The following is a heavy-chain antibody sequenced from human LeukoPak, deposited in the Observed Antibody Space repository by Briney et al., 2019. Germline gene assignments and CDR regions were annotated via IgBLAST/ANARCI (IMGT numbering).Heavy chain of an antibody. J-gene: IGHJ5*02. CDR2: MYTSGST. V-gene: IGHV4-61*02. CDR1: GGSISSGSYY. CDR3: AREARESTHWFDP. Sequence: SETLSLTCTVSGGSISSGSYYWSWIRQPAGQGLEYIGRMYTSGSTNYNPSLKSRVTISVDTSKNQFSLKLSSVTAADTAVYYCAREARESTHWFDPWGQGTLVTVSS.